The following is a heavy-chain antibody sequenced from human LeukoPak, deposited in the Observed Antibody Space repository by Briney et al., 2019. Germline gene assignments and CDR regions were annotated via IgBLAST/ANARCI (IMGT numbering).Heavy chain of an antibody. V-gene: IGHV4-39*01. D-gene: IGHD3-10*01. CDR3: ARHYGP. CDR2: IYYSGST. J-gene: IGHJ4*02. Sequence: PSETLSLTCAVSGGSVSHSNWWTWVRQSPGKGLEWIGSIYYSGSTYYNPSLKSRVTISVDTSKNQFSLKLNSVTATDTAVYYCARHYGPWGQGTLVTVSS. CDR1: GGSVSHSNW.